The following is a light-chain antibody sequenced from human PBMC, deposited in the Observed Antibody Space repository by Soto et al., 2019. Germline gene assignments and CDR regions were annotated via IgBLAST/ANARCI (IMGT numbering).Light chain of an antibody. Sequence: QSVLTQPASVSGSPGQSITISCTGTSSDVGGYNYVSWYQHHPGKAPKLMIYDVSNRPSGVSDRFSGSKSGNTASLTISGLQADDEADYYCSSYTSTNTLFVFGTGTKVTVL. J-gene: IGLJ1*01. V-gene: IGLV2-14*03. CDR3: SSYTSTNTLFV. CDR1: SSDVGGYNY. CDR2: DVS.